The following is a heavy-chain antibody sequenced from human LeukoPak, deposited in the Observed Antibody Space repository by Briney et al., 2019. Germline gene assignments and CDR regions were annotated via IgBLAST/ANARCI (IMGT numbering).Heavy chain of an antibody. CDR1: GYTFTSYG. Sequence: ASVKVSCKASGYTFTSYGISWVRQAPGQGLEWMGWISAYNGNTNYAQKLQGRVTMTTDTSTSTAYMELRSLRSDDTAVCYCARDGKYYDFWSGYSTFDYWGQGTLVTVSS. V-gene: IGHV1-18*01. D-gene: IGHD3-3*01. J-gene: IGHJ4*02. CDR3: ARDGKYYDFWSGYSTFDY. CDR2: ISAYNGNT.